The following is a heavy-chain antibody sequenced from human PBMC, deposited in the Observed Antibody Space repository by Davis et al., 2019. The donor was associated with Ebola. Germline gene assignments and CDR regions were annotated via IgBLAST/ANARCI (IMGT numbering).Heavy chain of an antibody. CDR1: GGSISSYY. D-gene: IGHD7-27*01. CDR2: IYYSGST. Sequence: SETLSLTCTVSGGSISSYYWSWIRQPPGKGLEWIGYIYYSGSTNYNPSLKSRVTISVDTSKNQFSLKLSSVTAADTAVYYCARDLGIAEIYYWGQGTLVTVSS. V-gene: IGHV4-59*12. J-gene: IGHJ4*02. CDR3: ARDLGIAEIYY.